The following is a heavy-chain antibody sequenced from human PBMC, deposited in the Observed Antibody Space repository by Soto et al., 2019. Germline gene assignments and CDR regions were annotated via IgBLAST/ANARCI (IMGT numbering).Heavy chain of an antibody. D-gene: IGHD3-10*01. Sequence: QVHLVQSGDEVKNPGASVKVSCKASGYSFSTYGITWVRQAPGQGLEWRGWISGLNGNTNYAQNLQGRVTMTTDTSMSIAYMELRSLGFDVTVMYYCARDLFGEDGAGYFDYWGQGTLVTVSS. V-gene: IGHV1-18*01. CDR3: ARDLFGEDGAGYFDY. CDR1: GYSFSTYG. CDR2: ISGLNGNT. J-gene: IGHJ4*02.